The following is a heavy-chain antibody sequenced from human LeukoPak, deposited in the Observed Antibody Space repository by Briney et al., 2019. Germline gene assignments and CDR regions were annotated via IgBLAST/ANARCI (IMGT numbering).Heavy chain of an antibody. CDR2: IFSGGST. J-gene: IGHJ4*02. D-gene: IGHD4-17*01. Sequence: GGSLRLSCAASGFTVSSTYMSWVRQAPGKGLEWVAVIFSGGSTYYTDSVKGRFTISRDTSKNTLYLQMNSLRAEDTAVYFCARASTTVPNLLDNWGRGTLVTVSS. V-gene: IGHV3-66*01. CDR1: GFTVSSTY. CDR3: ARASTTVPNLLDN.